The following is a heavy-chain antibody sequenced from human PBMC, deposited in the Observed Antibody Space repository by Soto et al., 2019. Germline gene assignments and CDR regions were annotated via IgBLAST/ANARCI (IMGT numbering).Heavy chain of an antibody. CDR3: ARDLEYYYDSSGYPIGVPLDY. CDR1: GYTFTSYA. V-gene: IGHV1-3*01. D-gene: IGHD3-22*01. CDR2: INAGNGNT. J-gene: IGHJ4*02. Sequence: ASVKVSCKASGYTFTSYAMHWVRQALGQRLEWMGWINAGNGNTKYSQKFQGRVTITRDTSASTAYMELSSLRSEDTAVYYCARDLEYYYDSSGYPIGVPLDYWGQGTLVTVSS.